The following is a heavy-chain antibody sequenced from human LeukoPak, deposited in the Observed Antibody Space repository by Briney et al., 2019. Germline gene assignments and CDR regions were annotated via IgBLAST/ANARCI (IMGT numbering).Heavy chain of an antibody. Sequence: PGGSLRLSCAASGFTFSSYAMHWVRQAPGKGLEYVSAISSNGGSTYYANSVKGRFTISRDNSKNTLYLQMGSLRAEDMAVYYCARGDYDSSGWFFDYWGQGTLVTVSS. D-gene: IGHD3-22*01. CDR3: ARGDYDSSGWFFDY. CDR1: GFTFSSYA. CDR2: ISSNGGST. V-gene: IGHV3-64*01. J-gene: IGHJ4*02.